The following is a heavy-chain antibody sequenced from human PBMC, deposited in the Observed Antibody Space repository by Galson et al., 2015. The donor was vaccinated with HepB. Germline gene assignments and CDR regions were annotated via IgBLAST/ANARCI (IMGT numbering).Heavy chain of an antibody. D-gene: IGHD1-1*01. CDR2: IIPILGIA. CDR1: GGTFSSYT. CDR3: ARQLGNDAFDI. V-gene: IGHV1-69*02. Sequence: SVKVSCKASGGTFSSYTISWVRQAPGQGLEWMGRIIPILGIANYAQKFQGRVTITADKSTSTAYMELSSLRSEDTAVYYCARQLGNDAFDIWGQGTMVTVSS. J-gene: IGHJ3*02.